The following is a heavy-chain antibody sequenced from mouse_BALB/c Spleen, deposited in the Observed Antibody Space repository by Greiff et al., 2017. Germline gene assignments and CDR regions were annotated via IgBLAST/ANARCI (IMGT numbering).Heavy chain of an antibody. J-gene: IGHJ4*01. D-gene: IGHD1-1*01. CDR2: IWWDDDK. Sequence: QVTLKESGPGILQPSQTLSLTCSFSGFSLSTSGMGVGWIRQPSGKGLEWLAHIWWDDDKRYNPALKSRLTISKDTSSNQVFLKIASVDTADTATYYCARIGDYYGRAMDYWGQGTSVTVSS. CDR1: GFSLSTSGMG. V-gene: IGHV8-8*01. CDR3: ARIGDYYGRAMDY.